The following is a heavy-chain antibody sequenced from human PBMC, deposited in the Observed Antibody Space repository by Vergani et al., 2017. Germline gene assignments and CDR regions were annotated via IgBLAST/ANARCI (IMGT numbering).Heavy chain of an antibody. CDR2: IKSDGSIT. J-gene: IGHJ6*02. CDR1: GFSFSTYW. V-gene: IGHV3-74*01. D-gene: IGHD4-17*01. CDR3: ARAYTVTTEYYYGMDV. Sequence: EVQLEESGGGLVHPGESLRLSCAASGFSFSTYWMHWVRQAPGEGPVWVSRIKSDGSITNYADSVKGRFTISRDNAKNSLYLKMNSLRAEDTAVYYCARAYTVTTEYYYGMDVWGQGTTVTVS.